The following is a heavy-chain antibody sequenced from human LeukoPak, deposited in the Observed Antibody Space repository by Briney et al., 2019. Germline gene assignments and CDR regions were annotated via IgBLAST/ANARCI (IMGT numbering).Heavy chain of an antibody. J-gene: IGHJ4*02. D-gene: IGHD2-15*01. V-gene: IGHV3-30-3*01. Sequence: GGSLRLSCAASGFTFSSYAMHWVRQAPGKGLEWVAVISYDGSNKYYADSVKGRFTISRDNSKNTLYLQMNSLRAEDTAVYYCARDRLEYCSGGSCHGVDYWGQGTLVTVSS. CDR2: ISYDGSNK. CDR3: ARDRLEYCSGGSCHGVDY. CDR1: GFTFSSYA.